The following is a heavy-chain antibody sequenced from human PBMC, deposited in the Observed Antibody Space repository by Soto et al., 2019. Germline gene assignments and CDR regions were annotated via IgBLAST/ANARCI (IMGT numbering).Heavy chain of an antibody. Sequence: SETLSLTCTVSGGSVSSGDYYWSWIRQPPGKGLEWIGNIYYSGSTNYNPSLKSRATISVDTSKNQFSLKVSSATAADTAVYYCARDPITDAFDIWGQGTMVTVS. CDR3: ARDPITDAFDI. V-gene: IGHV4-61*08. CDR1: GGSVSSGDYY. CDR2: IYYSGST. D-gene: IGHD3-3*01. J-gene: IGHJ3*02.